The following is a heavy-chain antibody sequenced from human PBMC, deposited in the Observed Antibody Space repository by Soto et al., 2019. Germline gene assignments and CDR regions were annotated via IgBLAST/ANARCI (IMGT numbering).Heavy chain of an antibody. Sequence: GSGPTLVNPTQTLTLTCTFSGFSLSTSGVGVGWIRQPPGKALEWLALIYWNDDKRYSPSLKSRLTITKDTSKNQVVLTMTNMDPVDTATYYCAHSPDPSGGFLEWIPFLGPSFDPWGQGTLVTVSS. CDR1: GFSLSTSGVG. V-gene: IGHV2-5*01. J-gene: IGHJ5*02. CDR2: IYWNDDK. D-gene: IGHD3-3*01. CDR3: AHSPDPSGGFLEWIPFLGPSFDP.